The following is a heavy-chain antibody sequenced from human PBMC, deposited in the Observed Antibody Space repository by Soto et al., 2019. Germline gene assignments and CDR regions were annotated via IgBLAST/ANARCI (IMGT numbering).Heavy chain of an antibody. CDR1: GFTFSSYA. CDR2: ISYDGSNK. J-gene: IGHJ4*02. V-gene: IGHV3-30-3*01. D-gene: IGHD6-13*01. CDR3: ARPWAAAGTTPDY. Sequence: QVQLVESGGGVVQPGRSLRLSCAASGFTFSSYAMHWVRQAPGKGLEWVAVISYDGSNKYYADSVKGRFTISRDNSKNTLYLQMNSLRAEDTAVYYWARPWAAAGTTPDYWGQGTLVTVSS.